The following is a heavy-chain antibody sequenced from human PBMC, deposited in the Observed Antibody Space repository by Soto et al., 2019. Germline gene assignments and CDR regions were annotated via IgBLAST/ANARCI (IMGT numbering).Heavy chain of an antibody. CDR2: IRGSDGST. CDR3: AKDVNYDMLAGYYFY. D-gene: IGHD3-9*01. Sequence: EVQLLESGGGLVQPGGSLGLSCAASGFTLSSYGMSWVRQAPGKGLEWVSAIRGSDGSTYYADSVKGRFTISRDNSKNTLYLQMNSLRVEDTAVYYCAKDVNYDMLAGYYFYWGQGTLVTVSS. CDR1: GFTLSSYG. J-gene: IGHJ4*02. V-gene: IGHV3-23*01.